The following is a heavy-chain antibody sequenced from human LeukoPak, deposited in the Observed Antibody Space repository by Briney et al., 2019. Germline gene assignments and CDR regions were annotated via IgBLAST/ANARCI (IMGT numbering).Heavy chain of an antibody. Sequence: GGSLRLSCAASGFTFSSYEMNWVRQAPGKGLEWVSYISSSGSTIYYADSVKGRFTISRDNAKNSLYLQMNSLRAEDTAVHYCARVIGSHDAFDIWGQGTMVTVSS. J-gene: IGHJ3*02. CDR2: ISSSGSTI. V-gene: IGHV3-48*03. D-gene: IGHD1-26*01. CDR3: ARVIGSHDAFDI. CDR1: GFTFSSYE.